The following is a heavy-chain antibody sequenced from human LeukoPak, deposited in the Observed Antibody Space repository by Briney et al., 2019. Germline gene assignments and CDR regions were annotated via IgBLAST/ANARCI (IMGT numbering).Heavy chain of an antibody. D-gene: IGHD6-19*01. CDR3: ARLTPYSSGWNSGWFDP. CDR2: IYPGDSDT. V-gene: IGHV5-51*01. Sequence: GESLKISFQGSGYRFTSYWIGWVRPVPGKGMEWMGIIYPGDSDTRYSPSFQGQVTISADKSISTAYLQWSSLKASDTAMYYCARLTPYSSGWNSGWFDPWGQGTLVTVSS. J-gene: IGHJ5*02. CDR1: GYRFTSYW.